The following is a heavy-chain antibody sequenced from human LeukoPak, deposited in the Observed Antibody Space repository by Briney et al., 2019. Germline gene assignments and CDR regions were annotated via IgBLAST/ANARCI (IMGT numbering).Heavy chain of an antibody. CDR2: INPSGGST. Sequence: ASVKVPCKASGYTFTSYYMHWVRQAPGQGLEWMGIINPSGGSTSYAQKFQGRVTMTRDTSTSTVYMELSSLRSEDTAVYYCARDAPNYCSSTSCYSPKVTFDYWGQGTLVTVSS. D-gene: IGHD2-2*02. V-gene: IGHV1-46*01. CDR3: ARDAPNYCSSTSCYSPKVTFDY. CDR1: GYTFTSYY. J-gene: IGHJ4*02.